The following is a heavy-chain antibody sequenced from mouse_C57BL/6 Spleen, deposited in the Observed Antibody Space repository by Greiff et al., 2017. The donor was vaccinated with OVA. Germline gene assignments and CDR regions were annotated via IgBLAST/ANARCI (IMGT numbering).Heavy chain of an antibody. V-gene: IGHV1-61*01. J-gene: IGHJ2*01. Sequence: QVHVKQPGAELVRPGSSVKLSCKASGYTFTSYWMDWVKQRPGQGLEWIGNIYPSDSETHYNQKFKDKATLTVDKSSSTAYMQLSSLTSEDSAVYYCARATAQALYYFDYWGQGTTLTVSS. CDR3: ARATAQALYYFDY. CDR2: IYPSDSET. CDR1: GYTFTSYW. D-gene: IGHD3-2*02.